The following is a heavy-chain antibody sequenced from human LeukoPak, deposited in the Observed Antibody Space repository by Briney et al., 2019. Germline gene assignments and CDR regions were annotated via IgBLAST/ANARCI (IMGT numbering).Heavy chain of an antibody. CDR2: VLGSGSNT. CDR3: VKGRRRGYAYGTLES. Sequence: GGSLRLSCAASGFTFSSYVMSWVRQAPGKGLEWVSCVLGSGSNTYYADSVKGRFTISRDNNKNSLYLQMNGLRTDDTGLYYCVKGRRRGYAYGTLESWGQGTLVTVSS. V-gene: IGHV3-23*01. CDR1: GFTFSSYV. J-gene: IGHJ4*02. D-gene: IGHD5-18*01.